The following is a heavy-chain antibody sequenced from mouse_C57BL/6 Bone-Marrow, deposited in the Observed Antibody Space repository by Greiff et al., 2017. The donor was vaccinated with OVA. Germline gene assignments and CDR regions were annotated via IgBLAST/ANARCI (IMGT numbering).Heavy chain of an antibody. CDR2: ISSGGSYT. Sequence: EVKLVESGGDLVKPGGSLKLSCAASGFTFSSYGMSWVRQTPDKRLEWVATISSGGSYTYYPDSVKGRFTISRDNAKNTLYLQMSSLKSEDTAMYYCARDYSFDYWGQGTTLTVSS. CDR1: GFTFSSYG. D-gene: IGHD1-1*01. J-gene: IGHJ2*01. CDR3: ARDYSFDY. V-gene: IGHV5-6*02.